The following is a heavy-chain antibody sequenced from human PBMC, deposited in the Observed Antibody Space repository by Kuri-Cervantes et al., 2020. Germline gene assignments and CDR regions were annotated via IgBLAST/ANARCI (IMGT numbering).Heavy chain of an antibody. Sequence: ASVKVSCKASGYTFTSFCIHWVRQAPGQGLEWMGWISAYNGDTNYAQKIQGRVTMTTDTFTATAYMELRSLTSDDTAVYYCARDQVEVGDYGYWGQGTLVTVSS. CDR2: ISAYNGDT. CDR3: ARDQVEVGDYGY. J-gene: IGHJ4*02. D-gene: IGHD4-17*01. CDR1: GYTFTSFC. V-gene: IGHV1-18*04.